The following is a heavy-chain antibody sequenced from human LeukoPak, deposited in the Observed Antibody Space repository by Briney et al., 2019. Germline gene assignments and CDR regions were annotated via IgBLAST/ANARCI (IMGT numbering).Heavy chain of an antibody. CDR1: GFTFSSYG. CDR3: AKVFIPFYYDSSGYYYGYAFDI. J-gene: IGHJ3*02. V-gene: IGHV3-30*18. Sequence: PGGSLRLSCAASGFTFSSYGMHWVRQAPGKGLEWVAVISYDGSNKYYADSVKGRFTISRDNSKNTLYLQMNSLRAEDTAVYYCAKVFIPFYYDSSGYYYGYAFDIWGQGTMVTVSS. D-gene: IGHD3-22*01. CDR2: ISYDGSNK.